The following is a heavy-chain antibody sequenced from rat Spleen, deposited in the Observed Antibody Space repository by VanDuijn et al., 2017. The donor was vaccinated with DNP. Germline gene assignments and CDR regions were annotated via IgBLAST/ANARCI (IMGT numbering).Heavy chain of an antibody. CDR1: GFTFNNYW. V-gene: IGHV5-31*01. Sequence: EVQLVESGGDLVQPGRSLKLSCVASGFTFNNYWMTWIRQVPGKGLEWVASITSSGGSTYYPDSVKGRFTISRDNAKNTQYLQMNSLRSEDTATYYCARAEGRRVYFDYWGQGVMVTVSS. D-gene: IGHD1-11*01. CDR3: ARAEGRRVYFDY. J-gene: IGHJ2*01. CDR2: ITSSGGST.